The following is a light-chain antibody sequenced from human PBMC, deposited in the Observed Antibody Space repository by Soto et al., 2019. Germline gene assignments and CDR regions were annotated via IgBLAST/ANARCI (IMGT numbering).Light chain of an antibody. V-gene: IGKV1-5*01. CDR2: DAS. CDR3: QQYNRYLT. CDR1: QSINRW. J-gene: IGKJ1*01. Sequence: DIQMTQSPSSVSASVGDSVTITCRASQSINRWLAWYQQKPGKAPNLLIFDASTLKTGVPSRFSGSGSGTDFTLTIASLQPDDFATYYCQQYNRYLTFGQGTKVDMK.